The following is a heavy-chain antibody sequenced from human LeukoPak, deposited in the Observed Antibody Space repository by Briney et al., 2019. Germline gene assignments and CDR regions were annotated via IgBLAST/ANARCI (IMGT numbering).Heavy chain of an antibody. CDR1: GYTFTGYY. D-gene: IGHD3-3*02. J-gene: IGHJ3*01. V-gene: IGHV1-2*02. CDR2: INPNSGGT. Sequence: ASVKVSCKASGYTFTGYYMHWVRQAPGQGLEWMGWINPNSGGTNYAQEFRGRFTMTRDTSTRTFFMELSSLRSEDTAVYYCARDPSIFGGPGNFDVWGQGTMITVSS. CDR3: ARDPSIFGGPGNFDV.